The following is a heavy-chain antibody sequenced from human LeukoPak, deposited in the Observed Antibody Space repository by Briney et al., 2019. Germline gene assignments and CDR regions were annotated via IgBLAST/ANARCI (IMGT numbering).Heavy chain of an antibody. CDR2: VSGSGGST. Sequence: SGGSLRLSCAASGFTFSSYAMSWVRQAPGKGLEWVSAVSGSGGSTYYADSVKGRFTISRDNPKNTLYLQMNSLRAEDTAVYYCARLRGYYDSSGYLDYWGQGTLVTVSS. D-gene: IGHD3-22*01. J-gene: IGHJ4*02. CDR1: GFTFSSYA. V-gene: IGHV3-23*01. CDR3: ARLRGYYDSSGYLDY.